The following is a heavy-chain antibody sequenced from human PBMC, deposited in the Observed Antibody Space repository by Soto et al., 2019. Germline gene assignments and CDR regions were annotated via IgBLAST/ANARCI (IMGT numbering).Heavy chain of an antibody. V-gene: IGHV3-23*01. CDR1: GFTFSSYA. Sequence: EVQLLESGGGLVQPGGSLRLSCAASGFTFSSYAMSWVRQAPGKGLEWVSAISGSGGSTYYADSVKGRFTISRDNSKNTLYLKMNRLRGEDTAVYYCAKDARIAVAGWDGDYRGQGTLVTVSS. J-gene: IGHJ4*02. CDR2: ISGSGGST. CDR3: AKDARIAVAGWDGDY. D-gene: IGHD6-19*01.